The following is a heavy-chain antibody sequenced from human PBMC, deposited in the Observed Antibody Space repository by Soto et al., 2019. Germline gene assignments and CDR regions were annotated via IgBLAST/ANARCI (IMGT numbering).Heavy chain of an antibody. CDR1: GFSFDDYA. V-gene: IGHV3-9*01. CDR3: AKSTGGTANGMDV. CDR2: ISWKSGSI. J-gene: IGHJ6*02. D-gene: IGHD2-8*02. Sequence: EVQLVESGGGLVQPGRSLRLSCAASGFSFDDYAMHWVRQAPGKGLEWVSGISWKSGSIGYADSVKGRFTISRDNAKNFLYLQMNSLRGEDTALYYCAKSTGGTANGMDVWGQGTTVTVSS.